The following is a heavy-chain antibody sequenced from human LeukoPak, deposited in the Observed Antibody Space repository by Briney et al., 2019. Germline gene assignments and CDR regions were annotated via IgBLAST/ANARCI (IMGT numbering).Heavy chain of an antibody. CDR2: ISISSSYI. V-gene: IGHV3-21*01. D-gene: IGHD6-6*01. CDR1: GFTFSSYS. CDR3: ARGSLASEYSSRDYYYGMDV. Sequence: GGSLRLSCPASGFTFSSYSMNWVRQAPGKGLEWVSSISISSSYIYYADSVKGRFTIPRDNAKNSLYLQMNSLRAEDKAVYYCARGSLASEYSSRDYYYGMDVWGQGTTVTVS. J-gene: IGHJ6*02.